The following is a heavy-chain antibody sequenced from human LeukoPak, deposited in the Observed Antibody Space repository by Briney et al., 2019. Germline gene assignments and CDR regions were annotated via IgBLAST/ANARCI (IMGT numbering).Heavy chain of an antibody. CDR1: GFTVSSSY. CDR3: ARGYGDSSGYYYLGAFDI. V-gene: IGHV3-53*01. CDR2: IYSGGST. J-gene: IGHJ3*02. Sequence: GGSLRLSCAASGFTVSSSYMSWVRQAPGKGLEWVSVIYSGGSTYYADSVKGRFTISRDNSKNTLYLQMNSLRAEDTAVYYCARGYGDSSGYYYLGAFDIWGQGTMVTVSS. D-gene: IGHD3-22*01.